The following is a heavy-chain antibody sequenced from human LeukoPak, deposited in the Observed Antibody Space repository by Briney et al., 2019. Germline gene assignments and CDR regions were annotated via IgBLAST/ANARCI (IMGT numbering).Heavy chain of an antibody. CDR3: HLSGSWNFDY. J-gene: IGHJ4*02. CDR1: VYIFTSYD. Sequence: ASVKVSCKASVYIFTSYDINWVRQAPGQGLEWMGRIIPILGIANYAQKFQGRVTITADKSTSTAYMELSSLRYEDTAVYYCHLSGSWNFDYWGQGTLVTVSS. V-gene: IGHV1-69*04. CDR2: IIPILGIA. D-gene: IGHD1-26*01.